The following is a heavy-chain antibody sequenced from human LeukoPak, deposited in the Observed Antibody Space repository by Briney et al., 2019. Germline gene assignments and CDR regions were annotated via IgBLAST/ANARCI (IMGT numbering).Heavy chain of an antibody. J-gene: IGHJ4*02. CDR1: GFTFSSYG. CDR2: ISYDGSNK. CDR3: AKGGTWTVRGVIRNY. D-gene: IGHD3-10*01. Sequence: GGSLRLSCAASGFTFSSYGMHWVRQAPGKGLEWVAVISYDGSNKYYADSVKGRFTISRDNSKNTLYLQMNSLRAEDTAVYYCAKGGTWTVRGVIRNYWGQGTLVTVSS. V-gene: IGHV3-30*18.